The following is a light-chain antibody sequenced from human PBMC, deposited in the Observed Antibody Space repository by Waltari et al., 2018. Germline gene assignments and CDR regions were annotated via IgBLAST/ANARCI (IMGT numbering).Light chain of an antibody. CDR3: QQSYRSPHT. CDR1: QSINNY. J-gene: IGKJ4*01. CDR2: GAF. V-gene: IGKV1-39*01. Sequence: IHITQSPSSLSASVGYRVTITCRASQSINNYLNWYQHKPGKAPKLLIYGAFNLQTGVPSRFSGRRSGTDLTLTIYSLQPEDFATYYCQQSYRSPHTFGGGTKVEIK.